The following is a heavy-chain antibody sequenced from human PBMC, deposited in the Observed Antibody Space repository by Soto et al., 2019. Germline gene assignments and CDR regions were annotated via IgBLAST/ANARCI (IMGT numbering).Heavy chain of an antibody. CDR3: VKNPGGVDQWLENFFDY. CDR1: GFTFSSYA. D-gene: IGHD6-19*01. J-gene: IGHJ4*02. CDR2: ISSNGGST. V-gene: IGHV3-64D*08. Sequence: GGSLRLSCSASGFTFSSYAMHWVRQAPGKGLEYVSAISSNGGSTYYADSVKGRFTISRDNSKNTLYLQMSSLRAEDTAVYYCVKNPGGVDQWLENFFDYWGQGTLVTVSS.